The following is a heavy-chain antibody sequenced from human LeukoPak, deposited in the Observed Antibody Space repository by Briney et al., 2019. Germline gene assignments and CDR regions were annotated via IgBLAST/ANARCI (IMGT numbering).Heavy chain of an antibody. J-gene: IGHJ5*02. CDR2: INPNSGGT. D-gene: IGHD2-2*01. CDR1: GYTFTGYY. Sequence: ASVKVSCKASGYTFTGYYMHWVRQAPGQGLEWMGRINPNSGGTNYAQKFQGRVTMTRDTSISTAYMELSRLRSDDTAVYYCARDRIRRQVEHDRKGRSSTSCPNWFDPWGQGTLVTVSS. V-gene: IGHV1-2*06. CDR3: ARDRIRRQVEHDRKGRSSTSCPNWFDP.